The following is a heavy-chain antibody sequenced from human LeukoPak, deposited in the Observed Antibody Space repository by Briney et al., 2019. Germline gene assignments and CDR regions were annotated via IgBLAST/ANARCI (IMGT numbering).Heavy chain of an antibody. D-gene: IGHD3-22*01. CDR1: GFTLSSYS. CDR3: ARAIVAMIDY. V-gene: IGHV3-48*04. CDR2: INSGSSSI. Sequence: GGSLRLSCAASGFTLSSYSMNWVRQTSGKGLEWVAYINSGSSSIHYADSVKGRFTISRDNARNLLYLQMDSLGAEDTAMYYCARAIVAMIDYWGQGTLVTVSS. J-gene: IGHJ4*02.